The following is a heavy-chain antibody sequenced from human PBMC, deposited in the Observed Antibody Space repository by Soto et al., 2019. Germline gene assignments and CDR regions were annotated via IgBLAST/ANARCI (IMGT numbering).Heavy chain of an antibody. Sequence: GGSLRLSCAASGFTFSSYGMSWVRQAPGKGLEWVSGISGSGGSTYYADSVKGRFTISRDNAKNSLYLQMNSLRAEDTALYYCAKGRSYYYYYGVDVWGQGTTVTVSS. CDR3: AKGRSYYYYYGVDV. V-gene: IGHV3-23*01. CDR2: ISGSGGST. J-gene: IGHJ6*02. CDR1: GFTFSSYG.